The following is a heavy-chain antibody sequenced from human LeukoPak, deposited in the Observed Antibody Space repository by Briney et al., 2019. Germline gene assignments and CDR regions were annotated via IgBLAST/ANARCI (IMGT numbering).Heavy chain of an antibody. J-gene: IGHJ6*02. V-gene: IGHV3-7*01. CDR1: GFTFSSYW. CDR3: ARDDLQSVYYYGMDV. Sequence: GGSLRLSCAASGFTFSSYWVSWVRQAPGKGLEWVANIKQDGSEKYYVDSVKGRFTISRDNAKNSLYRQMNSLRAEDTAVYYCARDDLQSVYYYGMDVWGQGTTVTVSS. CDR2: IKQDGSEK. D-gene: IGHD4-11*01.